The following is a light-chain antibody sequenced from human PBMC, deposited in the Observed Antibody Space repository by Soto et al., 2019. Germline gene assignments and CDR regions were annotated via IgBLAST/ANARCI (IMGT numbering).Light chain of an antibody. CDR1: SSDVGGYNY. Sequence: QSALTQPASVSGSPGQSITISCTGTSSDVGGYNYVSWYQQHPGKAPKLMIYEVSNRPSGVSNRFSGSKSGNTASLTISGLQAEDEAEDYCSSYTSSSTRVFGGGTKLTVL. CDR3: SSYTSSSTRV. V-gene: IGLV2-14*01. J-gene: IGLJ3*02. CDR2: EVS.